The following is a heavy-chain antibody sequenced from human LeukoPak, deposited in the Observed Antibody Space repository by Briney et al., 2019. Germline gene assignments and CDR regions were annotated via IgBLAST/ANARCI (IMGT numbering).Heavy chain of an antibody. CDR3: ANHLACGSTSCPSFDD. Sequence: GGSLRLSCTASGFTFNAYSMNWVRLAPGKGLEWVASISDRGSYIYYADSVKGRFTISRDNAKNSLYLQMNSLRADDTAVYYCANHLACGSTSCPSFDDWGQGTLVTVSS. J-gene: IGHJ4*02. CDR1: GFTFNAYS. D-gene: IGHD2-2*01. CDR2: ISDRGSYI. V-gene: IGHV3-21*01.